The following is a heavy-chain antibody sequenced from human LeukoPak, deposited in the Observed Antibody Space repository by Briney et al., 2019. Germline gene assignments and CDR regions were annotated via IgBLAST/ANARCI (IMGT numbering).Heavy chain of an antibody. V-gene: IGHV4-4*07. D-gene: IGHD4-17*01. CDR2: IYTSGST. J-gene: IGHJ4*02. Sequence: SETLSLTCTVSGGSISSYYWSWIRQPAGKGLEWIGRIYTSGSTNYNPSLKSRVTMSVDTSKNQFSLKLSSVTAADTAVYYCARLTPDYGDFGTFDYWGQGTLSPSPQ. CDR3: ARLTPDYGDFGTFDY. CDR1: GGSISSYY.